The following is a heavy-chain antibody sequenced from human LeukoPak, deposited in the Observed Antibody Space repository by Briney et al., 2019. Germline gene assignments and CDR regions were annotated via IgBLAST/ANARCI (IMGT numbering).Heavy chain of an antibody. Sequence: SVKVSCKASGYIFTDYDISWVRQAPGQGLEWMGWISAYNGNTNSAQNLQGRVTMTTDTFTNTAYMEMRSLRSDDTAVYYCARENRDHLDYWGQGTLVTVSS. J-gene: IGHJ4*02. CDR2: ISAYNGNT. V-gene: IGHV1-18*01. CDR3: ARENRDHLDY. CDR1: GYIFTDYD. D-gene: IGHD2/OR15-2a*01.